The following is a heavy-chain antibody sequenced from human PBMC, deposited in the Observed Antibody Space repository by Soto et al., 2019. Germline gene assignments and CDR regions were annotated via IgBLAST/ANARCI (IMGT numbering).Heavy chain of an antibody. CDR3: ARHSGYSSSWYFGGHFDY. CDR1: GGSISSSIYY. V-gene: IGHV4-39*01. Sequence: SETLSLTCTVSGGSISSSIYYWGWIRQPPGKGLEWIGSIYHSGSTYYNPSLKSRVTISVDTSKNQFSLKLSSVTAADTAVYYCARHSGYSSSWYFGGHFDYWGQGTPVTVSS. CDR2: IYHSGST. D-gene: IGHD6-13*01. J-gene: IGHJ4*02.